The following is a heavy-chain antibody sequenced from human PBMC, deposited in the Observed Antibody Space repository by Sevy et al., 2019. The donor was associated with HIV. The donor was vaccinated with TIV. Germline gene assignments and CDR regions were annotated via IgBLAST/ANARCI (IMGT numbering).Heavy chain of an antibody. J-gene: IGHJ4*02. CDR3: ARGKYTAIIDY. V-gene: IGHV1-2*02. CDR1: GYTFTGYY. D-gene: IGHD5-18*01. CDR2: INPNSGGT. Sequence: VTVKVSCKASGYTFTGYYMHWVRQAPGQGLEWMGWINPNSGGTNYAQKFQGRVTMTRDTSISTAYMELSTLRSDDTAVYYCARGKYTAIIDYWGQGTLVIVSS.